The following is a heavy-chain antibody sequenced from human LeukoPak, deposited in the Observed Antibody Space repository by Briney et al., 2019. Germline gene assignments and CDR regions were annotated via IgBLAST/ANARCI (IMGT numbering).Heavy chain of an antibody. CDR2: ISGYNGNT. CDR3: ARTDIVATTGSYFDY. V-gene: IGHV1-18*01. CDR1: GYTFTSYG. Sequence: ASVKVSCKASGYTFTSYGFSWVRQAPGQGLEWMGWISGYNGNTNYAQKLQGRVTMTTDTSTSTAYMELRSLRSDDTAVYYCARTDIVATTGSYFDYWGQGTLVTVSS. D-gene: IGHD5-12*01. J-gene: IGHJ4*02.